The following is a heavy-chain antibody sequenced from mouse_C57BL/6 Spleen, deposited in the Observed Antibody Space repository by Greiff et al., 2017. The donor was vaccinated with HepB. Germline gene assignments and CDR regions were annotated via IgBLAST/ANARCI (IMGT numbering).Heavy chain of an antibody. J-gene: IGHJ2*01. Sequence: EVQLVESGPGLVKPSPSLSLTCSVTGYSITSGYYWNWIRQFPGNKLEWMGYISYDGSNNYNPSLKNRISITRDTSKNQFFLKLNSVTTEDTATYYCARDDYDFDYWGQGTTLTVSS. V-gene: IGHV3-6*01. CDR1: GYSITSGYY. CDR2: ISYDGSN. D-gene: IGHD2-4*01. CDR3: ARDDYDFDY.